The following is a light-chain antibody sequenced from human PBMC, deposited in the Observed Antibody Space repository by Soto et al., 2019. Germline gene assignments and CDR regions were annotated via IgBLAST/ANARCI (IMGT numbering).Light chain of an antibody. J-gene: IGLJ1*01. V-gene: IGLV1-51*01. CDR1: SSNIGNNY. Sequence: SVLAHPPSVSSAPGQKVTISCSGSSSNIGNNYVSWYQQVPGTAPKLLIYDNNKRPSGNPDRFSGSKSGTSATLGISGLQTGDEADYYCGTWDSSLSVHVFGTGTKVTVL. CDR2: DNN. CDR3: GTWDSSLSVHV.